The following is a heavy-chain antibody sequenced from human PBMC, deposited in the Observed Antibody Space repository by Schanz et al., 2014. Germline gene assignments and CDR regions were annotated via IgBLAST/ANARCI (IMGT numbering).Heavy chain of an antibody. D-gene: IGHD3-16*01. J-gene: IGHJ4*02. CDR2: MNESHSTI. V-gene: IGHV3-23*01. CDR1: GFSFSSYA. Sequence: EVQLLESGGGLAEPGGSLRLSCAASGFSFSSYAMGWVRQARGKGLEWVSAMNESHSTIYYADAARGRFTISRDKAENTLFLQMNSIGDEDTAVYYGRRKVVATVGGYYDDWGQGTPVIVSS. CDR3: RRKVVATVGGYYDD.